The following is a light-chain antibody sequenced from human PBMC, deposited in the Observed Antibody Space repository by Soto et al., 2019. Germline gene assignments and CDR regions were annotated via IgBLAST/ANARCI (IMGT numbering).Light chain of an antibody. J-gene: IGKJ1*01. V-gene: IGKV3-20*01. CDR1: QSVSSSY. CDR2: GAS. CDR3: QQYGSSWWT. Sequence: EIVLTQSPGTLSLSPGERATLSCRASQSVSSSYLAWYQQKPGQAPRLLIYGASSRATGIPDRFSGSGSGTDFTLTITRREPEDGSVYYCQQYGSSWWTFGQGTKVEIK.